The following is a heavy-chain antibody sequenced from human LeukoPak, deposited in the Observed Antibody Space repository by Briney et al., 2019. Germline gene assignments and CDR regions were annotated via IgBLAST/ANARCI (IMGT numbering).Heavy chain of an antibody. Sequence: GGSLRLSCAASGFTFSSYAMSWVRQAPEKGLEWVSAISGSGGSTYYADSVKGRFTISRDNSKNTLYLQMNSLRAEDTAVYYCAKGDDILTGPAVNWGQGTLVTVSS. V-gene: IGHV3-23*01. D-gene: IGHD3-9*01. CDR3: AKGDDILTGPAVN. J-gene: IGHJ4*02. CDR2: ISGSGGST. CDR1: GFTFSSYA.